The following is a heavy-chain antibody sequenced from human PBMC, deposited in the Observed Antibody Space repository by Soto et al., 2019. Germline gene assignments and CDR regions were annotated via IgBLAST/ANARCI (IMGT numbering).Heavy chain of an antibody. J-gene: IGHJ3*02. V-gene: IGHV4-31*03. Sequence: SETLSLTCTVSGGSISSGAYYWGWIRQHPGKGLEWIGYIYYSGSTSYHPSLKSRVTISVDTSENQFSLRLTSVTAADSAVFYCARGRVDGYNLPGAALDIWGQGTLVTVS. CDR3: ARGRVDGYNLPGAALDI. D-gene: IGHD5-12*01. CDR1: GGSISSGAYY. CDR2: IYYSGST.